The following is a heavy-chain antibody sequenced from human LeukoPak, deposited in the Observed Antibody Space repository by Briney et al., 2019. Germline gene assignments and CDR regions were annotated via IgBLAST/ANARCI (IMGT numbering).Heavy chain of an antibody. D-gene: IGHD1-14*01. CDR3: TRDRSRAEDD. Sequence: GGSLRLSCAASGFTFSSYWMTWVRQAPGKGLEWVANIKQDGSEKYYVDSVKGRFTISRDNANNLLYLQMNSLRGEDTAVYYCTRDRSRAEDDWGQGTLVTVSS. CDR2: IKQDGSEK. CDR1: GFTFSSYW. V-gene: IGHV3-7*01. J-gene: IGHJ4*02.